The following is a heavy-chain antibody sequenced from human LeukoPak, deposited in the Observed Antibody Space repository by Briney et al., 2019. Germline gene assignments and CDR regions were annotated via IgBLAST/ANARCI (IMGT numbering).Heavy chain of an antibody. V-gene: IGHV3-23*01. J-gene: IGHJ4*02. Sequence: PGGSLRLSCAASGFTFSSYWMNWARQAPGKGLEWVSAISGSGGSTYYADSVKGRFTISRDNSKNTLYLQMNGLRAEDTAVYYCANLPPGIAVAGTARDYWGQGTLVTVSS. D-gene: IGHD6-19*01. CDR3: ANLPPGIAVAGTARDY. CDR2: ISGSGGST. CDR1: GFTFSSYW.